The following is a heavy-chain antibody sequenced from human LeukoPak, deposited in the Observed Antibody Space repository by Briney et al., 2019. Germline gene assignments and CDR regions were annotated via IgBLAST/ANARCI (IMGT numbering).Heavy chain of an antibody. Sequence: PSETLSLTCTVSLDSTTSNFWSWVRQPPGKGLEWLGEIHRSGRPNYNPSLQSRVTISIDRSRNKIVLELSSVTAADTAVYYCAREILGGFNPGAYWGQGILVTVSS. V-gene: IGHV4-4*02. CDR3: AREILGGFNPGAY. D-gene: IGHD1-14*01. J-gene: IGHJ4*02. CDR1: LDSTTSNF. CDR2: IHRSGRP.